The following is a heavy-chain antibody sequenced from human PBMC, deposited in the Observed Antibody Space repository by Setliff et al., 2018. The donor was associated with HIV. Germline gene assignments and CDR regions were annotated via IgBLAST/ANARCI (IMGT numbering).Heavy chain of an antibody. CDR2: IYPGDSDI. V-gene: IGHV5-51*01. CDR1: RYSFTNYW. J-gene: IGHJ1*01. CDR3: ATSDYGGNSGHFQH. Sequence: RGESLKISCKGSRYSFTNYWIGWVRQMPGKGLEWMGIIYPGDSDIRYSPSFQGQVTISAHKSITTAYLQWRSLKASDTAMYYCATSDYGGNSGHFQHWGQGTLVPVSS. D-gene: IGHD4-17*01.